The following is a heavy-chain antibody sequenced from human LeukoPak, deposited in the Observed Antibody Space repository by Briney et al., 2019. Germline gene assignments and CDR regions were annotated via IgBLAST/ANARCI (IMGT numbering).Heavy chain of an antibody. CDR1: GFIFSSAW. CDR3: ARGFCSSTSCYQGPFDF. CDR2: IKNKTNGGTT. D-gene: IGHD2-2*01. Sequence: GGSLRLSCAASGFIFSSAWMTWVRRAPGKGLEWVGHIKNKTNGGTTVYAAPVKGRFIISRDDSKNTLYLQMNSLRTEDTAVYYCARGFCSSTSCYQGPFDFWGQGTLVTVSS. J-gene: IGHJ4*02. V-gene: IGHV3-15*01.